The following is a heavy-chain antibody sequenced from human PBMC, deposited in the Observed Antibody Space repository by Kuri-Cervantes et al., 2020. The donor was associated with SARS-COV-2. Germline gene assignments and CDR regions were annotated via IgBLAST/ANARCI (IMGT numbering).Heavy chain of an antibody. J-gene: IGHJ4*02. CDR1: GFTFSSYS. CDR2: ISHDGKNK. Sequence: GESLKISCAASGFTFSSYSMNWVRQAPGKGLEWVAVISHDGKNKKCIASGKGRFTISRDNSQNTVYLRMTNLRSEDTAMYYCAKDHFGVHDFWGQGTLVTVSS. D-gene: IGHD2-21*01. CDR3: AKDHFGVHDF. V-gene: IGHV3-30*18.